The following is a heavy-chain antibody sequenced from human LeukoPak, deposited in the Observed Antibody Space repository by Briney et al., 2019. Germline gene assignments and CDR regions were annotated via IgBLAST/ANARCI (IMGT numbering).Heavy chain of an antibody. Sequence: GRSLRLSCAASGFTFSSYGMHWVRQAPGKGLEWVAVISYDGSNKYYADSVKGRFTISRDNSKSTLYLQMNSLRAEDTAVYYCAKDDGGTTDYWGQGTLVTVSS. J-gene: IGHJ4*02. V-gene: IGHV3-30*18. CDR1: GFTFSSYG. CDR3: AKDDGGTTDY. D-gene: IGHD4-23*01. CDR2: ISYDGSNK.